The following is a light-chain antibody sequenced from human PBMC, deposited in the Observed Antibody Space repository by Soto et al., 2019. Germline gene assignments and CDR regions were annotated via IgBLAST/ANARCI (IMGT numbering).Light chain of an antibody. Sequence: EILMTQSPATLSVSPGERATLSCRASQNVNSNLAWYQQKPGQAPRLLIYVASTRATGIPARFSGSGSGTEFTLTISSLQSEDSAVYYCQQYNNWPSWTFGQGNKVEI. V-gene: IGKV3-15*01. CDR1: QNVNSN. CDR2: VAS. CDR3: QQYNNWPSWT. J-gene: IGKJ1*01.